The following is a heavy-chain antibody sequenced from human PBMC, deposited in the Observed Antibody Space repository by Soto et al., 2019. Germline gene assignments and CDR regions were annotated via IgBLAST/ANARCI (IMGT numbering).Heavy chain of an antibody. D-gene: IGHD6-19*01. Sequence: QVQLVQSGAEVKKPGASVKVSCKASGYTFTSYDINWVRQATGQGLEWMGWMNPNSGNTGYAQKFQSRVIMTRNTSRLAAYMELSSLGSEDTTMQYCARERTVAGIDYWGQGALLTGSS. V-gene: IGHV1-8*01. J-gene: IGHJ4*02. CDR2: MNPNSGNT. CDR3: ARERTVAGIDY. CDR1: GYTFTSYD.